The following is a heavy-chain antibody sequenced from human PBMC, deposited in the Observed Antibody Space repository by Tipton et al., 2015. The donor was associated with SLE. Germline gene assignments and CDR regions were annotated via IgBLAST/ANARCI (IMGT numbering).Heavy chain of an antibody. CDR1: GFTFSSYA. CDR2: ISGSGGST. CDR3: ARDLGANWGSGVDAFDI. V-gene: IGHV3-23*01. Sequence: SLRLSCAASGFTFSSYAMSWVRQAPGQGLEWVSAISGSGGSTYYADSVMGRFTISRDNSTNTLYLKMNSLRAEDTAVYYCARDLGANWGSGVDAFDIWGQGTMVTVSS. D-gene: IGHD7-27*01. J-gene: IGHJ3*02.